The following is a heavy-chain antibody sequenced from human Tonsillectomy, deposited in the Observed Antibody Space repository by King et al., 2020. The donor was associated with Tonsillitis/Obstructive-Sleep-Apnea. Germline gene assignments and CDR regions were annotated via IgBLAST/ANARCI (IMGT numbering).Heavy chain of an antibody. CDR2: ISSSSSTI. CDR3: ARGTYYDFWSGYYVYYYYMDV. CDR1: GFTFSSYS. V-gene: IGHV3-48*02. Sequence: VQLVESGGGLVQPGGSLRLSCAASGFTFSSYSMNWVRQAPGKGLEWVSYISSSSSTIYYADSVKGRFTISRDNAKNSLYLQMNSLRDEDTAVYYCARGTYYDFWSGYYVYYYYMDVWGKGTTVTVSS. D-gene: IGHD3-3*01. J-gene: IGHJ6*03.